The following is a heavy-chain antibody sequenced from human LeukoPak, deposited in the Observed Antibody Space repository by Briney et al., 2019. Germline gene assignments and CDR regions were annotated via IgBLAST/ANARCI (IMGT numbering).Heavy chain of an antibody. Sequence: PGGSLRLSCAASGFTFSNFAMSWVRQAPGKGLEWVSSISSSTSYIYYADSVKGRFTISRDNAKNSLYLQMNSLRAEDTAVYYCARLQLGAFDYWGQGTLVTVSS. D-gene: IGHD5-24*01. CDR3: ARLQLGAFDY. CDR2: ISSSTSYI. CDR1: GFTFSNFA. J-gene: IGHJ4*02. V-gene: IGHV3-21*01.